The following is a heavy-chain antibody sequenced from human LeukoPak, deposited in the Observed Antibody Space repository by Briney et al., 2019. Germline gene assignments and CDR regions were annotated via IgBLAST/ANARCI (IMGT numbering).Heavy chain of an antibody. V-gene: IGHV3-48*04. CDR3: ARDAPGGPFDY. CDR2: ISSSTSTI. J-gene: IGHJ4*02. D-gene: IGHD3-16*01. CDR1: GFTFSSYS. Sequence: GGSLRLSCAASGFTFSSYSMNWVRQAPGKGLEWVSYISSSTSTIYYADSVKGRFTISRDNAKNSLYLQMNSLRAEDTAVYYCARDAPGGPFDYWGQGTLVTVSS.